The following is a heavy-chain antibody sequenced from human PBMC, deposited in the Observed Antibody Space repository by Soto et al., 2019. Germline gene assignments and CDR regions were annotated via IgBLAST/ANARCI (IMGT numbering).Heavy chain of an antibody. CDR2: IIPIFGTV. J-gene: IGHJ4*02. CDR1: GGTFINYA. Sequence: QVQLVQSGAEVKKPGSSVKVSCKASGGTFINYAIIWVRQAPGQGLEWMGGIIPIFGTVDYAQKFQGRVTITADKSTSTAYMELSSLRSDDTAVYYCARERRKFDSSADCWGQGTLVTVSS. CDR3: ARERRKFDSSADC. D-gene: IGHD3-22*01. V-gene: IGHV1-69*06.